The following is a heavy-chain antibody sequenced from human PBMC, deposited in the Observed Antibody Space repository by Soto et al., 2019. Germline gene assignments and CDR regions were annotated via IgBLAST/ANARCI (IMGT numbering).Heavy chain of an antibody. CDR3: AGIYSGSPGGTLRY. J-gene: IGHJ4*02. Sequence: QVQLQESGPGLVKPSQTLSLTCTVSGGSISSGGYYWSWIRQHPGKGLEWIGYIYYSGSTYYNPSIKSRVTISVDTSKNQFLLTLSSVTAAGTAVYYCAGIYSGSPGGTLRYWGQGTLVTVSS. D-gene: IGHD1-26*01. CDR2: IYYSGST. CDR1: GGSISSGGYY. V-gene: IGHV4-31*03.